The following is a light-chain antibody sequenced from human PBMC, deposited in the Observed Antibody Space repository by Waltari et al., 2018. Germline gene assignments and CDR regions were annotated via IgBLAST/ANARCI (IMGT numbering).Light chain of an antibody. CDR2: GNN. J-gene: IGLJ3*02. CDR1: ISNIGTNY. Sequence: QSVLTQPPSASGTPGQRVTISCSGRISNIGTNYVSWYQQLPGTAPRLLIYGNNQRPSGVPDRFSGSMSGTSASLAISGLRSEDESTYCCATWDDSLSGVVFGGGTKLTVL. V-gene: IGLV1-47*01. CDR3: ATWDDSLSGVV.